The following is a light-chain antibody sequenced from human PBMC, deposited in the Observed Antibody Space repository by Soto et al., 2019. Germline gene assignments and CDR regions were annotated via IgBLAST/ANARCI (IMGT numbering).Light chain of an antibody. V-gene: IGLV2-11*01. J-gene: IGLJ1*01. CDR2: DVS. Sequence: QSALTQPRSVSGSPGQSVTISCTGTSSVVGGYDYVSWYQEHPGKAPKLMIYDVSKRPAEVPDRFSASKSGNTASLTISGLQAEDEADYYCCSYAGSYTFVFGTGTKLTVL. CDR1: SSVVGGYDY. CDR3: CSYAGSYTFV.